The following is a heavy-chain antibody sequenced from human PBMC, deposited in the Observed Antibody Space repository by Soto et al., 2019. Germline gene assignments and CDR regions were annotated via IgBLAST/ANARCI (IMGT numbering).Heavy chain of an antibody. D-gene: IGHD6-19*01. CDR3: ARGALIAVAGTRYYYYYGMDV. V-gene: IGHV6-1*01. CDR2: TYYRSKWYN. Sequence: SQTLSLTCAISGDSVSSNSAAWNWIRQSPSRGLEWLGRTYYRSKWYNDYAVSVKSRITINPDTSKNQFSLQLNSVTPEDTAVYYCARGALIAVAGTRYYYYYGMDVWGQGTLVTVSS. CDR1: GDSVSSNSAA. J-gene: IGHJ6*02.